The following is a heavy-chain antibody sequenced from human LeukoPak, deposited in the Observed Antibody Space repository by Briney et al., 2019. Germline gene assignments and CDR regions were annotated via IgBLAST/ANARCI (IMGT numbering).Heavy chain of an antibody. CDR3: ATPLDYYDSSGYHQGGD. Sequence: GGSLRLSCAASGFTFSSYWMSWVRQAPGKGLEWVANIKQDGSKKNYVDSVKGRFTISRDNAKNSLSPQMNSLRAEDTAVYYCATPLDYYDSSGYHQGGDWGQGTLVTVSS. CDR1: GFTFSSYW. V-gene: IGHV3-7*03. J-gene: IGHJ4*02. D-gene: IGHD3-22*01. CDR2: IKQDGSKK.